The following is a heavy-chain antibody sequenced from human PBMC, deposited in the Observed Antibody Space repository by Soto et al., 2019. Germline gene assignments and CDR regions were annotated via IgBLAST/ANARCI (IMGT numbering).Heavy chain of an antibody. D-gene: IGHD6-25*01. Sequence: GASVKVSCKAPGYTFTGYYMHWVRQAPGQGLEWMGWINPNSGGTNYAQKFQGWVTMTRDTSISTAYMELSRLRSDDTAVYYCARSPGYGGGWDLMAFRARGTTVPVSS. J-gene: IGHJ6*02. CDR1: GYTFTGYY. CDR2: INPNSGGT. V-gene: IGHV1-2*04. CDR3: ARSPGYGGGWDLMAF.